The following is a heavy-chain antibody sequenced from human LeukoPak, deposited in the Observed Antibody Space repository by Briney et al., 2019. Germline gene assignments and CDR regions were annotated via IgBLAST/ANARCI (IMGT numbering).Heavy chain of an antibody. CDR1: GYTFTGYY. CDR2: INPNSGGT. D-gene: IGHD3-3*01. Sequence: ASVKVSCKASGYTFTGYYMHWVRQAPGQGLEWMGWINPNSGGTNYAQKFQGRVTMTRDTSISTAYMELSRLRSDDTAVYYCARDGEKSPHYYYYGMDVWGQGTTVTVSS. CDR3: ARDGEKSPHYYYYGMDV. J-gene: IGHJ6*02. V-gene: IGHV1-2*02.